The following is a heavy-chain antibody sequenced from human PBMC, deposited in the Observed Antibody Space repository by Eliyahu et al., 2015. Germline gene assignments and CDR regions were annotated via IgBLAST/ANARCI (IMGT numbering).Heavy chain of an antibody. CDR2: ISSGRNT. CDR1: GESFNGFY. D-gene: IGHD1-14*01. CDR3: ARGLAPEPPAPWASYNMDV. V-gene: IGHV4-34*02. J-gene: IGHJ6*02. Sequence: QVRQEQRGGGLLRPSDTLSLTCALSGESFNGFYWSWIRQSPEKGLEWIGEISSGRNTNYNPSLKSRVTISMDTWKTQVSLKLRSLIAADTAVYYCARGLAPEPPAPWASYNMDVWGQGTTVTVSS.